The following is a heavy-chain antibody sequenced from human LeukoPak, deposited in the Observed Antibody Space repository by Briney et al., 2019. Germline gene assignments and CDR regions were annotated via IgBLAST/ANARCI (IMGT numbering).Heavy chain of an antibody. CDR2: INPNSGGT. Sequence: ASVKVSCKASGYTFTGYYMHWVRQAPGQGLEWMGWINPNSGGTNYAQKFQGRVTMTRDTSISTAYMELSRLRSDDMAVYYCARVRLWDFWSGDNTPDGFDYWGQGTLVTVSS. CDR3: ARVRLWDFWSGDNTPDGFDY. V-gene: IGHV1-2*02. CDR1: GYTFTGYY. D-gene: IGHD3-3*01. J-gene: IGHJ4*02.